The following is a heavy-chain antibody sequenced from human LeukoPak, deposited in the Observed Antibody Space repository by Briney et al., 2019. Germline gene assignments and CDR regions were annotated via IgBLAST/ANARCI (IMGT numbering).Heavy chain of an antibody. CDR1: GFTVSSNY. V-gene: IGHV3-53*01. CDR3: ARDLGRYDSNQGPLDAFDI. CDR2: IYTGGST. D-gene: IGHD3-22*01. Sequence: SGGSLRLSCAASGFTVSSNYMSWVRQAPGRGLEWVSVIYTGGSTYYADPVKGRFTISSDNSKNTLYLQMNRLRAEDTAVYYCARDLGRYDSNQGPLDAFDIWGQGTMVTVSS. J-gene: IGHJ3*02.